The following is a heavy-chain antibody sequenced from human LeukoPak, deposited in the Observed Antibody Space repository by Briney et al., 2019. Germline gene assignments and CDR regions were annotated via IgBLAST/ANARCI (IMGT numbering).Heavy chain of an antibody. J-gene: IGHJ5*02. V-gene: IGHV1-69*13. Sequence: ASVKVSCKASGGTFSSYAISWVRQAPGQGLEWMGGIIPIFGTANYAQKFQGRVTITADESTSTAYMELSSLRSEDTAVYYCARELIGTAAGTAKDWFDPWGQGTLVTVSS. CDR3: ARELIGTAAGTAKDWFDP. CDR1: GGTFSSYA. D-gene: IGHD6-13*01. CDR2: IIPIFGTA.